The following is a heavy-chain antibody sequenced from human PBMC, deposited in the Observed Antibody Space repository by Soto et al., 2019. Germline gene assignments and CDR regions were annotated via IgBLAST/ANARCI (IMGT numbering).Heavy chain of an antibody. D-gene: IGHD5-18*01. J-gene: IGHJ5*02. Sequence: TLSLTCTVSVGSISSGGYYWSWILQHPGKGLEWIGYIYYSGSTYYNPSLKSRVTISVDTSKNQFSLKLSSVTAADTAVYYCARDQRYSYGNSDWFDPWGQGTLVTVSS. CDR3: ARDQRYSYGNSDWFDP. CDR2: IYYSGST. V-gene: IGHV4-31*03. CDR1: VGSISSGGYY.